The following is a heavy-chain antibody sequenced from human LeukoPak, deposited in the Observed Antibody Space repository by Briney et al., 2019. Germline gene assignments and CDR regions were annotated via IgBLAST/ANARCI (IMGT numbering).Heavy chain of an antibody. CDR3: ARGSVVVGFDY. V-gene: IGHV3-48*04. CDR1: GFTFSSYS. J-gene: IGHJ4*02. Sequence: PGGSLRLSCAASGFTFSSYSMNWVRQAPGKGLEWVSYISSSGSTIYYADSVKGRFTISRDNAKNSLYLQMNSLRAEDTAVYYCARGSVVVGFDYWGQGTLVTVSS. D-gene: IGHD3-22*01. CDR2: ISSSGSTI.